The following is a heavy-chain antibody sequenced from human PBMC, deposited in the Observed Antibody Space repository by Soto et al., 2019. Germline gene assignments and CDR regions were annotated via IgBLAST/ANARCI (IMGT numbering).Heavy chain of an antibody. J-gene: IGHJ6*01. CDR1: GFTFSTYG. D-gene: IGHD6-13*01. Sequence: PGGSLRISCAASGFTFSTYGMHWVRQAPGKGLEWVAVIWYDGSKIYYADSVMGRFTISRDNSKSTLYLQMNSLRAEDTAVYFCAGPLEQHQLGFGMDVWGQGSPVTVSS. V-gene: IGHV3-33*01. CDR3: AGPLEQHQLGFGMDV. CDR2: IWYDGSKI.